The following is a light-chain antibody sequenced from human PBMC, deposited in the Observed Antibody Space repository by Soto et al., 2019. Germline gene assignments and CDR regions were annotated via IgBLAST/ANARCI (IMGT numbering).Light chain of an antibody. CDR1: KSDIGVYDF. V-gene: IGLV2-8*01. CDR2: EVV. J-gene: IGLJ1*01. Sequence: QSALTQPPSASGSLGQSVTISCTGTKSDIGVYDFVSWYQHHPGKAPRLIIYEVVQRPSGVPDRFSGSKSGNTASLTVSGLQAADEADYFCKSYAGSNTYVFGSGTKV. CDR3: KSYAGSNTYV.